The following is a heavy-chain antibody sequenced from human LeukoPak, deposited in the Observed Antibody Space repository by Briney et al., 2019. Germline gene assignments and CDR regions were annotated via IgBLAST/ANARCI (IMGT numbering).Heavy chain of an antibody. Sequence: SETLSLTCTVSGGSISSYYWSLIRQPPGKGLEWIGYIYYSGSTNYNPSLKSRVTISVDTSKNQFSLKLSSVTAADTAVYYCARHSLIYDSSGYYYRGFDYWGQGTLVTVSS. D-gene: IGHD3-22*01. CDR1: GGSISSYY. CDR3: ARHSLIYDSSGYYYRGFDY. J-gene: IGHJ4*02. CDR2: IYYSGST. V-gene: IGHV4-59*01.